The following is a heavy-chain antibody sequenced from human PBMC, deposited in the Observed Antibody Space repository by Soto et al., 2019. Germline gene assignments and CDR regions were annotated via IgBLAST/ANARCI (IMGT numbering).Heavy chain of an antibody. V-gene: IGHV3-74*01. CDR1: GFTFSRHW. CDR3: ARDFGP. Sequence: EVQLVESGGGLVQPGGSLRLSCAGTGFTFSRHWMHWVRQAPGKGLVWVSRINPDASRTTYADSVKGRFAISRDNAKNTLYLQMNSLRAEDTAVYYCARDFGPWGQGTLVTVSS. J-gene: IGHJ5*02. D-gene: IGHD3-3*01. CDR2: INPDASRT.